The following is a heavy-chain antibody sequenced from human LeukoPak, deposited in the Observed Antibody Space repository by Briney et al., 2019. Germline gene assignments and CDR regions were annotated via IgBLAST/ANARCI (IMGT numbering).Heavy chain of an antibody. V-gene: IGHV4-59*12. CDR1: GDTLNSYY. CDR3: ARDSPVGGSFGPNGHFHY. D-gene: IGHD1-26*01. Sequence: SETLSLTCTVSGDTLNSYYRTWIRQPPGKGLEWIGFVYNIWSPKYNPSLKSRVTISVDSSKNHLSLKLSSVTAADTAVYYFARDSPVGGSFGPNGHFHYWGHRDPWSLSP. CDR2: VYNIWSP. J-gene: IGHJ4*02.